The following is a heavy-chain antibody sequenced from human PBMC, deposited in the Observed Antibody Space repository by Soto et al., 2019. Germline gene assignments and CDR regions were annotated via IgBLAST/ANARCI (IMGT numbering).Heavy chain of an antibody. J-gene: IGHJ4*02. V-gene: IGHV3-33*01. D-gene: IGHD1-26*01. CDR1: GLIFSGHG. CDR3: ARDGVGATTFFGYFDY. CDR2: IRYDGSNI. Sequence: GGSLRLSCAASGLIFSGHGMHWVRQAPGKGLQWVAVIRYDGSNIYYADSVKGRFTISRDNSQNTLYLQMNSLRAEDTAVYYCARDGVGATTFFGYFDYWGQGALVTVSS.